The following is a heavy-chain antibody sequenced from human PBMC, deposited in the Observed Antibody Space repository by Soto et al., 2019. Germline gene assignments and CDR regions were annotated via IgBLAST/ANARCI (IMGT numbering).Heavy chain of an antibody. Sequence: TSETLSLTCTVSGGSISSGGYYWSWIRQHPGKGLEWIGYIYYGGSTYYNPSLKSRVTISVDTSKNQFSLKLSSVTAADTAVYYCARAAGIVGATEFDYWGQGTLVTVSS. CDR3: ARAAGIVGATEFDY. CDR1: GGSISSGGYY. V-gene: IGHV4-31*03. D-gene: IGHD1-26*01. J-gene: IGHJ4*02. CDR2: IYYGGST.